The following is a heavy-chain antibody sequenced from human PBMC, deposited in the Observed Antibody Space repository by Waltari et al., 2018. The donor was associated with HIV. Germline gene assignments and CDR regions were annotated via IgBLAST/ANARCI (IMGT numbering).Heavy chain of an antibody. D-gene: IGHD2-2*01. J-gene: IGHJ4*02. CDR2: ISGSGGST. V-gene: IGHV3-23*01. CDR3: AQDIGPDVVVPVDAN. Sequence: VQLLESGAGLVQPGGSLRLSCAASGFPFIPEGRRWVRQALGKGLELVSVISGSGGSTYYADSVKGRFTISRDNSQSTLYLQMNSLRAEDTAEYYCAQDIGPDVVVPVDANWGQGTLVTVSS. CDR1: GFPFIPEG.